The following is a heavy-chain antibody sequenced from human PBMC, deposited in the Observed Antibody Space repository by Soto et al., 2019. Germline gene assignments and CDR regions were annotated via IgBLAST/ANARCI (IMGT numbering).Heavy chain of an antibody. CDR1: GGTFSSKT. J-gene: IGHJ5*02. CDR3: AREQGFAAAAGGP. CDR2: IIPISGTA. V-gene: IGHV1-69*01. D-gene: IGHD6-13*01. Sequence: QVQLVQSGAEVKNPGSSVRVSCEASGGTFSSKTISWVRQAPGQGLEWMGGIIPISGTANYPQKFQGRVTITADESTSTVYMELSSLRSDDTAVYYCAREQGFAAAAGGPWGQGTLVTVSS.